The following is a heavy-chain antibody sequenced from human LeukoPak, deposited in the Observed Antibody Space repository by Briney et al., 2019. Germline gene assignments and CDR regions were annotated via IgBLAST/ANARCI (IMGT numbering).Heavy chain of an antibody. J-gene: IGHJ6*02. V-gene: IGHV4-31*03. CDR3: ARDEAIFGAGYYYGMDV. CDR1: GGSINSGGHY. D-gene: IGHD3-3*01. CDR2: INYSGST. Sequence: SSETLSLTCTVSGGSINSGGHYWSWIRQHPGKGLEWIGYINYSGSTYYNPSLKSRVTISIDTSQNQFSLKLSSVTAADTAVYYCARDEAIFGAGYYYGMDVWGQGTTVTVSS.